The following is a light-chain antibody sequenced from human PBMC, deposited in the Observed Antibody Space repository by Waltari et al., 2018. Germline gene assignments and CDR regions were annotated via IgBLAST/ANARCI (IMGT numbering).Light chain of an antibody. CDR1: QSVSSSY. Sequence: EIVLTHSPGTLSLSPGERATLSCRASQSVSSSYLAWYQQKPGQAPRLLIYGASSRATGIPDRFSGSGSGTDFTLTISRLEPEDFAVYYCKQYGSSSWTFGQGTKVEMK. V-gene: IGKV3-20*01. CDR2: GAS. J-gene: IGKJ1*01. CDR3: KQYGSSSWT.